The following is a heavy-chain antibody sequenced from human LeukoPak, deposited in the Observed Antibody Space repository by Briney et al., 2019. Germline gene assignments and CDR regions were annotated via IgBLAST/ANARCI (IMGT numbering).Heavy chain of an antibody. J-gene: IGHJ4*02. D-gene: IGHD6-19*01. Sequence: PGGSLRLSCAASGFTFSSYAKSWVRQAPGKGLEWVSSITISGSTYYADSVKGRFTISRDNSKNTPYLQMNSLRAEDTAVYYCAKVPFASGWYPDYWGQGTLVTVSS. V-gene: IGHV3-23*01. CDR3: AKVPFASGWYPDY. CDR1: GFTFSSYA. CDR2: ITISGST.